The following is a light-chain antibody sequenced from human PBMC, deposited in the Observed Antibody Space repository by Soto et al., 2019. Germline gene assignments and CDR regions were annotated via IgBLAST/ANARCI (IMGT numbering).Light chain of an antibody. J-gene: IGKJ4*01. CDR3: QQSYSTPLT. CDR2: AAS. V-gene: IGKV1-39*01. CDR1: QFISNY. Sequence: DIQMTQSPSSLSASVGDRVTITCWASQFISNYLNWYQQKTGSAPKLLIYAASSLQSGVPSRFSGSVSGTDFALTISSLQPEDFATYYCQQSYSTPLTFG.